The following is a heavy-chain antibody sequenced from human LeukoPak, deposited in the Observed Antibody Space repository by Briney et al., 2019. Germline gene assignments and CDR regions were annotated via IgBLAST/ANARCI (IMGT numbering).Heavy chain of an antibody. J-gene: IGHJ6*02. Sequence: ASVKVSCKASGYTFTSYYMHWVRQAPGQGLEWMGIINPSGGSTSYAQKFQGRVTMTEDTSTDTAYMELSSLRSEDTAVYYCATDWFGSRGYYYYGMDVWGQGTTVTVSS. CDR1: GYTFTSYY. CDR3: ATDWFGSRGYYYYGMDV. CDR2: INPSGGST. D-gene: IGHD3-16*01. V-gene: IGHV1-46*01.